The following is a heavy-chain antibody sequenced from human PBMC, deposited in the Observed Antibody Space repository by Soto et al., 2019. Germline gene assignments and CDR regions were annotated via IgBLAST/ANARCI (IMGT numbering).Heavy chain of an antibody. CDR1: GFTFSDWY. CDR2: ISGSSTYT. V-gene: IGHV3-11*06. J-gene: IGHJ4*02. CDR3: VRVLKADSSGYFYFFDY. D-gene: IGHD3-22*01. Sequence: GGSLRLSCAASGFTFSDWYMSWIRQAPGKGLEWISYISGSSTYTNYADSVKGRFTISRDNAKNSLFLQVNSLRAEDTAVYYCVRVLKADSSGYFYFFDYWGQGALVTVS.